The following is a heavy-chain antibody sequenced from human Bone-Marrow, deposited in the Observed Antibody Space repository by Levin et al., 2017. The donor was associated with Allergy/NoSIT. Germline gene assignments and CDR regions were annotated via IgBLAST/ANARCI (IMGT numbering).Heavy chain of an antibody. J-gene: IGHJ4*02. CDR1: GFTFSSYA. D-gene: IGHD1-26*01. V-gene: IGHV3-23*01. CDR3: AKERSGATSGGYFDF. CDR2: ISGSGGYT. Sequence: SCAASGFTFSSYAMNWVRQAPGKGLEWVSAISGSGGYTYNADSVKGRFTISRDNSKNTLYLQMNSLRAEDTAVYYCAKERSGATSGGYFDFWGQGTLVTVSS.